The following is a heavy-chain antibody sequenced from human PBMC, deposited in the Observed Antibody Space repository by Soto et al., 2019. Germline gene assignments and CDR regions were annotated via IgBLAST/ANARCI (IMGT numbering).Heavy chain of an antibody. CDR3: ASDFGGSYYFDY. J-gene: IGHJ4*02. D-gene: IGHD1-26*01. CDR2: IIPIFGTA. Sequence: SVKVSCKASGGTFSSYAISWVRQAPGQGLEWMGGIIPIFGTANYAQKFQGRVTITADESTSTAYMELSSLRSENTAVYYCASDFGGSYYFDYWGQGTLVTVSS. V-gene: IGHV1-69*13. CDR1: GGTFSSYA.